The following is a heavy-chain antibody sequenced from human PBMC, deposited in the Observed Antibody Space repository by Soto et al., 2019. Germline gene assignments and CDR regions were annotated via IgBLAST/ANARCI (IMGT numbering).Heavy chain of an antibody. CDR2: ISYDGFNK. V-gene: IGHV3-30*18. Sequence: QVQLVESGGGVVQPGTSLRLSCAASGFTFSNYGMHWVRQAPGKGLEWVAFISYDGFNKYYSDSVKGRFTISRDNSKNTLYLQMNSLRAEDTAVYYCAKDLFVYSSNFFDYWGQGTLVTVSS. J-gene: IGHJ4*02. D-gene: IGHD5-18*01. CDR3: AKDLFVYSSNFFDY. CDR1: GFTFSNYG.